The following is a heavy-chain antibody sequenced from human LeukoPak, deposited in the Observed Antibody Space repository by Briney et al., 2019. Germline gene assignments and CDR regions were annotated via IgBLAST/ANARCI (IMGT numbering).Heavy chain of an antibody. V-gene: IGHV3-21*01. J-gene: IGHJ4*02. D-gene: IGHD1-14*01. CDR3: ASPSLTQLDY. Sequence: GGSLRLSCAASGFTFSSYHMNWVRQAPGKGLEWVSSISSSSSYIYYADSVKGRFTISRDNAKNSLYLQMNSLRAEDTAVYYCASPSLTQLDYWGQGTPVTVSS. CDR1: GFTFSSYH. CDR2: ISSSSSYI.